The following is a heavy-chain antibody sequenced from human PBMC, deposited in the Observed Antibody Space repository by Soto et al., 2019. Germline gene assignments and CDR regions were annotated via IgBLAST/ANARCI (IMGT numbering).Heavy chain of an antibody. CDR1: GGSVSSYY. V-gene: IGHV4-59*02. CDR3: ARDRGYCCSISRQHNWFHS. CDR2: SYYSGST. J-gene: IGHJ5*01. D-gene: IGHD2-2*01. Sequence: LTCTVSGGSVSSYYWSWSRQPPGNVLVWIGYSYYSGSTNYNPSLKSRVTISVDTSKNQFSLKLSSVTAADTAVYYCARDRGYCCSISRQHNWFHSRGQAPLVTVSS.